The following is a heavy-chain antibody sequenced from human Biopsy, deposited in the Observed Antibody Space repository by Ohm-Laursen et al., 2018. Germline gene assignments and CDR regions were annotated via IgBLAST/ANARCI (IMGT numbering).Heavy chain of an antibody. CDR3: ARTPGKAVAGRFLDL. D-gene: IGHD6-19*01. CDR2: IYSSGGS. Sequence: SDTLSLTRGVSGGSTDDYFWSWIRQPAGETLEWIGRIYSSGGSSYNPPLKSRISMSMDTSNNQFSLTLTSVTAADTAVYYCARTPGKAVAGRFLDLWGRGTLVTVSS. V-gene: IGHV4-4*07. CDR1: GGSTDDYF. J-gene: IGHJ2*01.